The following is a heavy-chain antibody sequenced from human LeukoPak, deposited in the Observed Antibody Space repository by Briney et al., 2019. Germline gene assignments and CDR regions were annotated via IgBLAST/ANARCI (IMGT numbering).Heavy chain of an antibody. CDR2: IYYSGST. V-gene: IGHV4-31*03. Sequence: SETLSLTCTVSGGSISSGGYYWSWIRQHPGKGLEWIGYIYYSGSTYYNPSLKSRVTISVDTSKNQFSLKLSSVTAADTAVYYCARARDYAEPKFDPWGQGALVTVSS. CDR3: ARARDYAEPKFDP. D-gene: IGHD4-17*01. CDR1: GGSISSGGYY. J-gene: IGHJ5*02.